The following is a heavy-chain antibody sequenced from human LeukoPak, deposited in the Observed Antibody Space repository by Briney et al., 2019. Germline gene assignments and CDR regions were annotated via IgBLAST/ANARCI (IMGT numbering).Heavy chain of an antibody. CDR2: ITGGGGST. CDR1: GFTFSNYD. D-gene: IGHD3-9*01. CDR3: AKSDDYDILTFDY. J-gene: IGHJ4*02. V-gene: IGHV3-23*01. Sequence: GGSLRLSCAASGFTFSNYDMNWVRQAPGKGLEWVSGITGGGGSTYYADSVRGRFTISRDDSKNTLYLQMISLRTEDTALYYCAKSDDYDILTFDYWGQGALVTVSS.